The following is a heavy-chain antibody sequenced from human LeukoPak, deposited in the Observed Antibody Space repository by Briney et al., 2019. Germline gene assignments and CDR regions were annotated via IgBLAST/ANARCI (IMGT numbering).Heavy chain of an antibody. J-gene: IGHJ5*02. CDR2: ISSSSSYI. Sequence: GGSLRLSCAASGFTFSSYSMNWVRQAPGKGLEWVSSISSSSSYIYYADLVKGRFTISRDNAKNSLYLQMDSLRAEDTAVYYCAKSDMYNWFDPWGQGTLVTVSS. V-gene: IGHV3-21*01. CDR1: GFTFSSYS. CDR3: AKSDMYNWFDP.